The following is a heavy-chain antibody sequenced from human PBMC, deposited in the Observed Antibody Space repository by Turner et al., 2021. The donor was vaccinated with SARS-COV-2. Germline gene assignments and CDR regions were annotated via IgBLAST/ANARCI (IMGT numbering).Heavy chain of an antibody. Sequence: QITLKESGPKLVKPTQSLTLTCTFSGFSLSTSGVGVGWIRQPPGKALEWLAIIYWDDDKRYSPSLKSRLTITKDTSKNQVVLTMTNMDPVDTATYYCAHKVVVAIFDYWGQGTLVTVSS. CDR2: IYWDDDK. J-gene: IGHJ4*02. CDR3: AHKVVVAIFDY. D-gene: IGHD2-15*01. CDR1: GFSLSTSGVG. V-gene: IGHV2-5*02.